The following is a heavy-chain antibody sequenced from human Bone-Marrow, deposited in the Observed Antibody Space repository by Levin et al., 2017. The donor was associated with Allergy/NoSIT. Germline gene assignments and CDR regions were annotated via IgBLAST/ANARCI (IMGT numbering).Heavy chain of an antibody. V-gene: IGHV3-30*18. J-gene: IGHJ3*02. CDR1: GFTFSSYG. Sequence: GESLKISCAASGFTFSSYGMHWVRQAPGKGLEWVAVISYDGSNKYYADSVKGRFTISRDNSKNTLYLQMNSLRAEDTAVYYCAKGRLIAAPADDAFDSWGQGTMVTVSS. D-gene: IGHD6-6*01. CDR3: AKGRLIAAPADDAFDS. CDR2: ISYDGSNK.